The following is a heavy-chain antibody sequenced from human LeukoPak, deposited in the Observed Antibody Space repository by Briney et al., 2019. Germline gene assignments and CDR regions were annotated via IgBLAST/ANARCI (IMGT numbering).Heavy chain of an antibody. D-gene: IGHD6-13*01. CDR3: ARRDSSSWHDAFDI. J-gene: IGHJ3*02. V-gene: IGHV4-59*01. CDR2: IYYTGST. CDR1: GGSISSYY. Sequence: SETLSLTCSVSGGSISSYYWSWIRQPPGKALEWIGYIYYTGSTKYSPSLKSRVTISVDTSKNQFSLKLSSVTAADTAVYYCARRDSSSWHDAFDIWGQGTMVTVSS.